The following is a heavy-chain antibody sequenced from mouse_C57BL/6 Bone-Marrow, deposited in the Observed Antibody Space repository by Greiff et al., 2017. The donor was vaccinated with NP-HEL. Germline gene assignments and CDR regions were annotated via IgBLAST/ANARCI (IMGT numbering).Heavy chain of an antibody. J-gene: IGHJ4*01. CDR2: IHPNSGST. D-gene: IGHD1-1*02. V-gene: IGHV1-64*01. CDR1: GYTFTSYW. CDR3: ARRLWNYYAMGY. Sequence: VQLQQPGAELVKPGASVKLSCTASGYTFTSYWMHWVKQRPGQGLEWIGMIHPNSGSTNYNEKFKSKATLTVDKSSSTAYMQLSSLTSEVSAVYDCARRLWNYYAMGYWGQGTSVTVSS.